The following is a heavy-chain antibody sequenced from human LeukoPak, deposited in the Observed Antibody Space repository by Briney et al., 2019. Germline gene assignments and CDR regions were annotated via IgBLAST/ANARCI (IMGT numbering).Heavy chain of an antibody. CDR3: AKDQQQWLVLGWPFDY. Sequence: GGSLRLSCAASGFTFSSYAMSWVRQAPGKGLEWVSAISGSGGSTYYADSVKGRFTISRDNSKNTLYLQMNSLRAEDTAVYYCAKDQQQWLVLGWPFDYWGQGTLVTVSS. CDR2: ISGSGGST. D-gene: IGHD6-19*01. V-gene: IGHV3-23*01. J-gene: IGHJ4*02. CDR1: GFTFSSYA.